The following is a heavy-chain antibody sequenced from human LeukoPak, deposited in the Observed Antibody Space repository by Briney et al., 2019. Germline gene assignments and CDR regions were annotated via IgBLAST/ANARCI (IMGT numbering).Heavy chain of an antibody. J-gene: IGHJ4*02. CDR1: GGSITSSSYF. V-gene: IGHV4-39*01. CDR2: IHYTGST. CDR3: AREEASAGDY. D-gene: IGHD6-13*01. Sequence: PSETLSLTCTVSGGSITSSSYFWAWIRQPPGKGLEWIASIHYTGSTFYSPSLQSRVTISVDTSKNQFSLNLRSVTATDTAVYYCAREEASAGDYWGQGTLVTVSS.